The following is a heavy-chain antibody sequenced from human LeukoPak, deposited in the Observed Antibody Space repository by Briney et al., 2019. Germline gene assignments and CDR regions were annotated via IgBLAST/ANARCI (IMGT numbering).Heavy chain of an antibody. CDR3: ARLKVTLVRGIIYDYYGLDV. V-gene: IGHV6-1*01. J-gene: IGHJ6*02. Sequence: SQTLSLTCAISGDSVSSNSAAWTWIRQSPSRGLEWLGRTYYKSKWYDDYAVSVRSRIIINPDTSRNQFSLQLRSVTPEDTAVYFRARLKVTLVRGIIYDYYGLDVWGQGTPVSVSS. CDR1: GDSVSSNSAA. D-gene: IGHD3-10*01. CDR2: TYYKSKWYD.